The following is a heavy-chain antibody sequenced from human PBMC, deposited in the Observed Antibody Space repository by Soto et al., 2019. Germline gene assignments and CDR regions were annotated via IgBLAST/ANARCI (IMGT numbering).Heavy chain of an antibody. CDR1: GFTFSTYD. CDR3: ARQASYWHGGGGWFDP. V-gene: IGHV3-13*01. CDR2: IGTQHDA. J-gene: IGHJ5*02. Sequence: EVQLVESGGGLVQPGGSLRLSCAASGFTFSTYDMHWVRQAPGKGLEWVSAIGTQHDAYYPDSVKGRFTTSRENAKNSLYLQMNSLRAGDTAVYCCARQASYWHGGGGWFDPWGQGTLVTVSS. D-gene: IGHD2-8*02.